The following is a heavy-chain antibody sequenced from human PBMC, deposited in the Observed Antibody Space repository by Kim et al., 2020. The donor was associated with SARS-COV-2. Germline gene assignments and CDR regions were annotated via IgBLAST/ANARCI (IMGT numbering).Heavy chain of an antibody. CDR3: ARVRGCIVVDDCDGMDV. J-gene: IGHJ6*02. CDR1: GFTFSSYA. V-gene: IGHV3-30*04. CDR2: ISYDGSNK. D-gene: IGHD2-2*01. Sequence: GGSLRLSCAASGFTFSSYAMHWVRQAPGKGLEWVAVISYDGSNKYYADSVKGRFTISRDNSKNTLYLQMNSLRAEDTAVYYCARVRGCIVVDDCDGMDVWGQGTTVTVSS.